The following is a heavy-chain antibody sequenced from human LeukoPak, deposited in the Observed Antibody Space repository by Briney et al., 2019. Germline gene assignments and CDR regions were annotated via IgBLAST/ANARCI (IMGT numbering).Heavy chain of an antibody. CDR3: ARRRSVAGTGSFDL. V-gene: IGHV4-39*01. Sequence: SEPLSLPCTVSGGSIRSSRYYWGWIRQPPGKGLEWIGSIYYSGSTYYKPSLKRRLTISVDTSKNQFSRKLSSVTAADTAVYYCARRRSVAGTGSFDLGGQGTLVTVSS. D-gene: IGHD6-19*01. CDR1: GGSIRSSRYY. J-gene: IGHJ5*02. CDR2: IYYSGST.